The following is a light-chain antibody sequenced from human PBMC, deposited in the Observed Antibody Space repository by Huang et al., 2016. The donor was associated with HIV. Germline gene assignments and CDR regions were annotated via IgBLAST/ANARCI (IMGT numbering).Light chain of an antibody. Sequence: IQMTQSPSSLSASVGDRVTITCRTSLSISTYLNWYQHKAGKAPKLLIYDASSLQSVVPSRFSCSGSGTDFTFTISSLQPEYYASYYCEECYSITFGPGTRVDIK. CDR1: LSISTY. CDR3: EECYSIT. V-gene: IGKV1-39*01. J-gene: IGKJ3*01. CDR2: DAS.